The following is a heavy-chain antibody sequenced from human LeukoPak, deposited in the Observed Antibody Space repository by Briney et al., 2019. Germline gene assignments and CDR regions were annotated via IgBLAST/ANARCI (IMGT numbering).Heavy chain of an antibody. V-gene: IGHV1-69*05. CDR1: GGTFSSYA. CDR3: AVVRGYSNNWPLGYIDS. Sequence: SVNVSCKASGGTFSSYAISWVRQAPGQRLEWMGGIIPMFGARNYAQKFQGRLTITTVKYTTTVYMELSSLRSEDTAVYYCAVVRGYSNNWPLGYIDSWGQGTLVTVSS. J-gene: IGHJ4*02. CDR2: IIPMFGAR. D-gene: IGHD2/OR15-2a*01.